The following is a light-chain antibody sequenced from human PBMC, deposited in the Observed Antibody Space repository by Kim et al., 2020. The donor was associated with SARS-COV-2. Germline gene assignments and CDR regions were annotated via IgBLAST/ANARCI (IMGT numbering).Light chain of an antibody. CDR2: GDI. CDR1: SSNIGAGYE. Sequence: QRVTISCTGTSSNIGAGYEVHWYQQLPGTAPKLLIYGDINRPSGVPDRFSGSKSGTSASLAITGLQTEDEADYYCQSYDNSLSGYVFGSGTKVTVL. J-gene: IGLJ1*01. V-gene: IGLV1-40*01. CDR3: QSYDNSLSGYV.